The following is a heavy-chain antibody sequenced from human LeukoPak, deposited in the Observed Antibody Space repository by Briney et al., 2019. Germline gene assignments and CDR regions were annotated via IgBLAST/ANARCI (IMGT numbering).Heavy chain of an antibody. CDR2: IYYSGST. V-gene: IGHV4-39*01. D-gene: IGHD6-13*01. J-gene: IGHJ4*02. Sequence: PSETLSLTCTVSGGSISSSSYYWGWIRRPPGKGLEWIGSIYYSGSTYYNPSLKSRVTISVDTSKNQFPLKLSSVTAADTAVYYCARQAIAAAEPDYFDYWGQGTLVTVSS. CDR3: ARQAIAAAEPDYFDY. CDR1: GGSISSSSYY.